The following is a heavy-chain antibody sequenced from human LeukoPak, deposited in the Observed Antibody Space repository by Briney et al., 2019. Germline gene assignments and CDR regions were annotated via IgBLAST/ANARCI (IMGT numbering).Heavy chain of an antibody. D-gene: IGHD1-1*01. CDR3: ARLYQQSKWKYYYYYMDV. J-gene: IGHJ6*03. Sequence: PSETLSLTCSVSGASFSTNYWSWLRQPPGRGLEWIGYVFDSGSTNYNPSLKSRVTISLDTSTQQFSMRLSSVTAADTAVYYCARLYQQSKWKYYYYYMDVWGKGTAVTVSS. CDR2: VFDSGST. V-gene: IGHV4-59*01. CDR1: GASFSTNY.